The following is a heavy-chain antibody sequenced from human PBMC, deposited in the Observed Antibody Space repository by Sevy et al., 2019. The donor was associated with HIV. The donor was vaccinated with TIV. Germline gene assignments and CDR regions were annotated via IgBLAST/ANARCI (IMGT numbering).Heavy chain of an antibody. CDR1: GYTFTSYA. J-gene: IGHJ6*02. Sequence: ASVKVSCKASGYTFTSYAMHWVRQAPGQRLEWMGWINAGNGNTKYSQKFQGRVTITRDTSASTAYMGRSSLRSEDTAVYYCASPGVNCSSTSCYGAYYYYGMDVWGQGTTVTVSS. V-gene: IGHV1-3*01. CDR3: ASPGVNCSSTSCYGAYYYYGMDV. CDR2: INAGNGNT. D-gene: IGHD2-2*01.